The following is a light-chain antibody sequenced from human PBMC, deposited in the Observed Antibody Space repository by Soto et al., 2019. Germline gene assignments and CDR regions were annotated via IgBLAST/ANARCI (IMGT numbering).Light chain of an antibody. J-gene: IGKJ5*01. CDR1: QSIRSL. CDR3: QQYQTYST. CDR2: DAS. V-gene: IGKV1-5*01. Sequence: DTQMTQSPSTLSASVGDRVTITCRASQSIRSLLAWYQQKPGKAPKVLIYDASSLGSGVPSRFSGSGSGTELTLTISSLQPDDFATYFCQQYQTYSTFGQGTRLEIK.